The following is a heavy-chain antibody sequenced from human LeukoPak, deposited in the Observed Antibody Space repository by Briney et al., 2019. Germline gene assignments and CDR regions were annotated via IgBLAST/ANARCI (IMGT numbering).Heavy chain of an antibody. V-gene: IGHV4-39*07. CDR1: GGSISSSSYY. Sequence: SETLSLTCTVSGGSISSSSYYWGWIRQPPGKGLEWIGSIYYSGSTYYNPSLKSRVTISVDTSKNQFSLKLSSVTAADTAVYYCARDPYSNYREYGMDVWGQGTTVTVSS. CDR3: ARDPYSNYREYGMDV. D-gene: IGHD4-11*01. J-gene: IGHJ6*02. CDR2: IYYSGST.